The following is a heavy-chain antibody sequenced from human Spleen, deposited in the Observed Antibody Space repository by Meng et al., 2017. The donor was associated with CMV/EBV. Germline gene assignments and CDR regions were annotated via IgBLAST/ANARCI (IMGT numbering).Heavy chain of an antibody. CDR3: AAELENGAFHYYFDY. V-gene: IGHV1-46*01. CDR1: GYTFTSYY. D-gene: IGHD1-7*01. J-gene: IGHJ4*02. CDR2: VNPASGTS. Sequence: SGYTFTSYYIHWVRQAPGQGLEWMGIVNPASGTSTYAQIFEGRVTMTRDTSTTTVYMELSSLKSEDTAVYYCAAELENGAFHYYFDYWGQGTLVTVSS.